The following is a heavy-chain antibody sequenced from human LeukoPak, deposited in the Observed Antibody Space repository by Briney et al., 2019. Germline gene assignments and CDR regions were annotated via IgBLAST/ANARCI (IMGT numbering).Heavy chain of an antibody. CDR1: GFTFSSYS. CDR2: ISSSSSTI. Sequence: GGSLRLSCAASGFTFSSYSMNWVRQAPGKGLEWVSYISSSSSTIYYADSVKGRFTISRDNAKNSLYLQMNSLRAEDTAVYYCAREGDDYGDLNWFDPWGQGTLVTVS. J-gene: IGHJ5*02. V-gene: IGHV3-48*01. D-gene: IGHD4-17*01. CDR3: AREGDDYGDLNWFDP.